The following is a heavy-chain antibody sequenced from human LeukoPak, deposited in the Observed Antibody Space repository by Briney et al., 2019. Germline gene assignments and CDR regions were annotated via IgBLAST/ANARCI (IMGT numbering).Heavy chain of an antibody. Sequence: PSETLSLTCTVSGGSISSSGYYWGWSRQPPGKGLEWLSYISSTGAIYYADSVQGRFTISRDNARNSLYLQMNSLRDEDTAVYYCARDPEALDYWGQGTLVTVSS. J-gene: IGHJ4*02. CDR3: ARDPEALDY. CDR2: ISSTGAI. V-gene: IGHV3-69-1*01. CDR1: GGSISSSGYY.